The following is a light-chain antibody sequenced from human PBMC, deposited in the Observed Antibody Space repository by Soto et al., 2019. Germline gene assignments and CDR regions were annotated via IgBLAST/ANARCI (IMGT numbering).Light chain of an antibody. V-gene: IGKV1-9*01. J-gene: IGKJ1*01. Sequence: DIQLTQSPSFLSASVGDRVTITCRASQGISSYLAWYQQKPGKAPKLLIYAASTLQSGVPLRFSGSGSGTEFTLTVSSLQPEDFATYSCQQLNSYTWTFGQGTKVEIK. CDR1: QGISSY. CDR3: QQLNSYTWT. CDR2: AAS.